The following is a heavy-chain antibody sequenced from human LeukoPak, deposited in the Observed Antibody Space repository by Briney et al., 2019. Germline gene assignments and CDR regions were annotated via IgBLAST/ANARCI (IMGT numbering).Heavy chain of an antibody. J-gene: IGHJ4*02. CDR2: IRKKANNYTT. V-gene: IGHV3-72*01. CDR3: TRTGSHSPFDY. D-gene: IGHD1-26*01. CDR1: GFSFRSYA. Sequence: GGSLRLSCEASGFSFRSYATGWVRQAPGKGLEWVGRIRKKANNYTTEYAASVKGRFTISRDDSKISLYLQMNSLKTDDTAVYFCTRTGSHSPFDYWGQGALVTVSS.